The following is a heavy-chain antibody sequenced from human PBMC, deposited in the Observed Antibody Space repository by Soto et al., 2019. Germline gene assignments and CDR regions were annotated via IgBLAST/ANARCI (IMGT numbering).Heavy chain of an antibody. J-gene: IGHJ4*02. CDR1: GFTFSSYA. Sequence: AGGSLRLSCAASGFTFSSYAMSWVRQAPGKGLEWVSAISGSGDSTYYADSVKGRSTISRDNSKNTLYLQMNSLRAEDTAVYYCAAGITGTARLPFYCRQGTLVTVSS. CDR3: AAGITGTARLPFY. V-gene: IGHV3-23*01. CDR2: ISGSGDST. D-gene: IGHD1-20*01.